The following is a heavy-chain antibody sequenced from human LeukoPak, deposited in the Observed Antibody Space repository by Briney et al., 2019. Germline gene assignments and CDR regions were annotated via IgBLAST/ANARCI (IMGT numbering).Heavy chain of an antibody. Sequence: SETLSLTCAVSSYSISSGSYWGWIRQSPGKGLEWVGSIFHSGNSYYNPSLKSRLTMSVDTSKNRFYLKLTSVTAADTALYYCARVTYVDDMLYQYFDYWGQGILVTVSS. J-gene: IGHJ4*02. CDR2: IFHSGNS. CDR3: ARVTYVDDMLYQYFDY. D-gene: IGHD4-17*01. CDR1: SYSISSGSY. V-gene: IGHV4-38-2*01.